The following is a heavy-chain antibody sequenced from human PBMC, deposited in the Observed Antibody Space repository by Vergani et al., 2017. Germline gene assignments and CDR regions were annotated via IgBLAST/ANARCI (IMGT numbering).Heavy chain of an antibody. J-gene: IGHJ6*02. CDR2: IIPILGIA. CDR3: ARVGAAADDYYYGMDV. D-gene: IGHD6-13*01. Sequence: QVQLVQSGAEVKKPGSSVKVSCKASGGTFSSYAISWVRQAPGQGLEWMGRIIPILGIANYAQKFQSRVTITADKSTSTAYMELSSLRSEDTAVYYCARVGAAADDYYYGMDVWGQGTTVTVSS. V-gene: IGHV1-69*04. CDR1: GGTFSSYA.